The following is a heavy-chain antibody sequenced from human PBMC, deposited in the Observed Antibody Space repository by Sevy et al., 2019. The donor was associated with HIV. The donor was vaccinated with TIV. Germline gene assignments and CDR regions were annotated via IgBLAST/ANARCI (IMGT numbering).Heavy chain of an antibody. V-gene: IGHV1-18*01. CDR2: ISTYNGNT. CDR3: ARDGDYGDYLWFES. CDR1: GYPFTSFG. J-gene: IGHJ5*01. D-gene: IGHD4-17*01. Sequence: ASVKVSCKASGYPFTSFGFTWVRQAPGQGLQWLGWISTYNGNTYYAPNLQGRLTMTADTSTSTVYMDLRSLRSDDTAVYCCARDGDYGDYLWFESWGQGTPVTVSS.